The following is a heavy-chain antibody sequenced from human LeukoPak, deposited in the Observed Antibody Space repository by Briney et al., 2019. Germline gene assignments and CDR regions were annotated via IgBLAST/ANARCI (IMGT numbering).Heavy chain of an antibody. Sequence: PGGSLRLTCAASGFTFSSYGMHWVRQAPGKGLEWVAVIWYDGSNKYYADSVKGRFTISRDNSKNTLYLQMNSLRAEDTAVYYCARGDRSSWLTYYYYYGMTSGAKGPRSPSP. CDR1: GFTFSSYG. J-gene: IGHJ6*02. D-gene: IGHD6-13*01. V-gene: IGHV3-33*01. CDR3: ARGDRSSWLTYYYYYGMTS. CDR2: IWYDGSNK.